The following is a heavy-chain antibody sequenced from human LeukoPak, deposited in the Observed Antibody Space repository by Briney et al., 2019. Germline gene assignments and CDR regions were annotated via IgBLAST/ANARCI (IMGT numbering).Heavy chain of an antibody. CDR2: IYSDGST. CDR1: VSTVRSSY. V-gene: IGHV3-53*01. J-gene: IGHJ4*02. Sequence: PGGSLRLSCAASVSTVRSSYMSWVRQAPGKGLEGVSVIYSDGSTYYARSVKGRFTLSRDNSKNMLYLQMNSLRAEDTAVYYCARQAIRPSRFDYWGQGTLVTVSS. CDR3: ARQAIRPSRFDY.